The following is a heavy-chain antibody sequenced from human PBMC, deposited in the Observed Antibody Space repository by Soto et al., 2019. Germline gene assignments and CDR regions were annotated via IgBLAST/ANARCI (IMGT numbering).Heavy chain of an antibody. CDR2: ISPMFGAA. J-gene: IGHJ4*02. D-gene: IGHD3-10*01. Sequence: QVQLVQSGAEMKKPGSSVKVSCQSSGGTFNTYAMNWVRQAPGQGPERMGDISPMFGAANYAPKCQGRVTITADASTSTSYMQLSSLTSEDTALYFCAREVQVHTPAFVYWGQGTLVTVSS. V-gene: IGHV1-69*19. CDR1: GGTFNTYA. CDR3: AREVQVHTPAFVY.